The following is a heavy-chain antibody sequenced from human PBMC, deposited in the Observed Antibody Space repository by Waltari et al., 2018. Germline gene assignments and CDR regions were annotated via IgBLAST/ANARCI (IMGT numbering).Heavy chain of an antibody. CDR3: ARGDGGSGLGASDI. D-gene: IGHD3-3*01. V-gene: IGHV3-33*01. CDR2: IWYDGSNK. J-gene: IGHJ3*02. CDR1: GFTFTRHG. Sequence: QVQLVESGGGVVQSGRSLRLSCVGSGFTFTRHGMNWVRQAPGKGLGWVAVIWYDGSNKNYVDSVKGRFTISRDNSKNTMYLEMNRLRAEDTAVYFCARGDGGSGLGASDIWGQGTMVTVSS.